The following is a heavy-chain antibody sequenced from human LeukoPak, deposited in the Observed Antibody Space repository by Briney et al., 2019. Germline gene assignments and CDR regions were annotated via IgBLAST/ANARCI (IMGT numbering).Heavy chain of an antibody. Sequence: PGGSLRLSCAASGFTFSNYPMHWVRQAPGKGLEWVAVISYDGSNKYYADSVKGRFTISRDNSKNTVYLQMNSLRAEDTAVYYCARTGGYGYFDYWGEGTLVTVSS. D-gene: IGHD5-18*01. J-gene: IGHJ4*02. CDR3: ARTGGYGYFDY. CDR1: GFTFSNYP. CDR2: ISYDGSNK. V-gene: IGHV3-30-3*01.